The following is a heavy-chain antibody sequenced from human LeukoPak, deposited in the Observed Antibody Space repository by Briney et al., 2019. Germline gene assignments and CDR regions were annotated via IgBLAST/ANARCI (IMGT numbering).Heavy chain of an antibody. J-gene: IGHJ3*02. Sequence: GGSLRLSCAASGFTFSVYGMHWVRQAPGKGLEWVAVIWYDGSNKYYADSVKGRLTISRDSSKNTLYLQMNSLRAEDTAVYYCARETLDAFDIWGQGTMVTVSS. CDR1: GFTFSVYG. V-gene: IGHV3-33*01. CDR3: ARETLDAFDI. CDR2: IWYDGSNK.